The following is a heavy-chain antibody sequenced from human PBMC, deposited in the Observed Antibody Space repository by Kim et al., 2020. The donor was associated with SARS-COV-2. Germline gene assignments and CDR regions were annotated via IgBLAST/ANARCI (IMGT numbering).Heavy chain of an antibody. J-gene: IGHJ4*02. CDR2: ISGSGGST. Sequence: GGSLRLSCAASGFTFSSYAMSWVRQAPGKGLEWVSAISGSGGSTYYADSVKGRFTISRDNSKNTLYLQMNSLRAEDTAVYYCAKVHPPSPFSSSWVNYFDYWGQGTLVTVSS. D-gene: IGHD6-13*01. CDR1: GFTFSSYA. CDR3: AKVHPPSPFSSSWVNYFDY. V-gene: IGHV3-23*01.